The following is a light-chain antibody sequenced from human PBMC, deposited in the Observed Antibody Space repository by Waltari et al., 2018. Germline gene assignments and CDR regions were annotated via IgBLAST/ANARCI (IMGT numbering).Light chain of an antibody. Sequence: SYEVTQPPSVSVSPGQTASITCSGDKLGEKYTCWYQQKPGQSPLLVIYQDNKRPSGIPWRFSGSNSGNTATLTISGTQAMDEADYYCQAWDSSTVVVFGGGTKLTVL. CDR3: QAWDSSTVVV. V-gene: IGLV3-1*01. CDR1: KLGEKY. CDR2: QDN. J-gene: IGLJ2*01.